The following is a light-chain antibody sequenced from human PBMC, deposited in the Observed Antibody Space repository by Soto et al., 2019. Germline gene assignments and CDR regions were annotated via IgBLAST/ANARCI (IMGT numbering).Light chain of an antibody. V-gene: IGKV1-33*01. Sequence: DIQMTQSPSSLSASVGDRVTITCQASRDISVYLNWYQQKPGKPPKLLVFDASNLQTEVPSRFSGSGSGTHFTFTINSLQPEDIATYYCQQYDNLPPYTFGQGTRLEIK. CDR1: RDISVY. J-gene: IGKJ2*01. CDR2: DAS. CDR3: QQYDNLPPYT.